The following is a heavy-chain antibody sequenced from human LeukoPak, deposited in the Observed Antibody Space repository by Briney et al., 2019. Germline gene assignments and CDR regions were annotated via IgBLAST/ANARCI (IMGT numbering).Heavy chain of an antibody. CDR3: ARGGVVVPAYYYYYGMDV. CDR1: GYTFTGYY. CDR2: INPNSGGT. V-gene: IGHV1-2*02. J-gene: IGHJ6*02. Sequence: ASVKVSCKASGYTFTGYYMHWVRQAPGQGLEWMGWINPNSGGTNYAQKFQGRVTMTRDTSISTAYMELSRLRSDDTAVYYCARGGVVVPAYYYYYGMDVWGQGTLVTVSS. D-gene: IGHD2-2*01.